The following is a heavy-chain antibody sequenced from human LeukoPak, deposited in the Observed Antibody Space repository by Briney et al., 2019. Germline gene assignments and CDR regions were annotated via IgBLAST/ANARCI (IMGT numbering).Heavy chain of an antibody. V-gene: IGHV3-66*01. Sequence: GGSLRLSCAASGFTVSSNYMSWVRQAPGKGLEWVPVIYSGGSTYYADSVKGRFTISRDNSKNTLYLQMNSLRAEDTAVYYCARVGPTVATDYWGQGTLVTVSS. J-gene: IGHJ4*02. D-gene: IGHD4-11*01. CDR1: GFTVSSNY. CDR3: ARVGPTVATDY. CDR2: IYSGGST.